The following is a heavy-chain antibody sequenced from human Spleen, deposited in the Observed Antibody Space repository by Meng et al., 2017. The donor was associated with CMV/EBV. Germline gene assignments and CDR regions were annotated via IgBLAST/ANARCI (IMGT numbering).Heavy chain of an antibody. D-gene: IGHD2-8*01. Sequence: SGNTFNRHFVHWVRQAPGQGLEWMGIINPNGGWTSSADIFQGRLTVTRDTSTNTVYMELSSLTPEDTAIYYCARDHSDNDDRWWLDPWGQGTLVTVSS. V-gene: IGHV1-46*02. J-gene: IGHJ5*02. CDR3: ARDHSDNDDRWWLDP. CDR1: GNTFNRHF. CDR2: INPNGGWT.